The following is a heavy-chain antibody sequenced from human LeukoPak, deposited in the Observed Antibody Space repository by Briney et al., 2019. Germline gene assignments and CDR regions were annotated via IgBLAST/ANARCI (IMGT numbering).Heavy chain of an antibody. CDR3: AKGSVGNADFAS. D-gene: IGHD6-25*01. CDR2: IIVSGTT. J-gene: IGHJ4*02. V-gene: IGHV3-23*01. CDR1: GFTFSSFS. Sequence: GGSLRLSCAASGFTFSSFSMTWVRQAPGKGLECVSSIIVSGTTYYADSVKGRFTISRDSFRGTLFLQMDSLRVEDTADYFCAKGSVGNADFASWGQGALVTVSS.